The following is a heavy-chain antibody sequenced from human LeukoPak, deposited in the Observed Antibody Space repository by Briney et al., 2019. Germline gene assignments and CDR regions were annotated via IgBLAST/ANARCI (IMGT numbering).Heavy chain of an antibody. CDR1: GFTFTNAW. CDR2: ISGSGGST. J-gene: IGHJ4*02. D-gene: IGHD2-21*01. Sequence: GGSLRLSCAASGFTFTNAWMNWVRQAPGKGLEWVSAISGSGGSTYYADSVKGRFTISRDNSKNTLYLQMNSLRAEDTAVYYCAKGIVETDHWGQGTLVTVSS. CDR3: AKGIVETDH. V-gene: IGHV3-23*01.